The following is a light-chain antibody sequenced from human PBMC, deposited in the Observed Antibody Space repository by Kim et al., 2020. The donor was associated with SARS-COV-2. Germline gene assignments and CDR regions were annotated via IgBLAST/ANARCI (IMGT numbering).Light chain of an antibody. CDR2: GAS. Sequence: SVAPGERATLSCRASKSVSSNLAWYQQKPGQAPRLLIYGASTRATGIPARFSGSGSGTEFTLTISSLQSEDFAVYYCQQYNNWRHTFGQGTKLEI. V-gene: IGKV3-15*01. J-gene: IGKJ2*01. CDR3: QQYNNWRHT. CDR1: KSVSSN.